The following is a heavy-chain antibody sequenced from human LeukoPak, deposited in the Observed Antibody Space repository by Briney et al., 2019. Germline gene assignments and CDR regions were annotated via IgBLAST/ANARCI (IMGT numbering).Heavy chain of an antibody. CDR2: IYYSGST. CDR1: GGSISSSSYY. J-gene: IGHJ4*02. Sequence: SETLSLTCTVSGGSISSSSYYWGWIRQPPGKGPEWIGSIYYSGSTYYNPSLKSRVTISVDTSKNQFSLKLSSVTAADTAVYYCARRNYDQGGFYWGQGTLVTVSS. CDR3: ARRNYDQGGFY. V-gene: IGHV4-39*01. D-gene: IGHD3-3*01.